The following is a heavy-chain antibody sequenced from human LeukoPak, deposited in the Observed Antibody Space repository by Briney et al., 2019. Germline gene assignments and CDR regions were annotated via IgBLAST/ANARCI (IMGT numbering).Heavy chain of an antibody. Sequence: SVKVSYKASGGTFSSYAISWVRQAPGQGLEWMGGIIPIFGTANYAQKFQGRVTITADESTSTAYMELSSLRSEDTAVYYCARVMSGSGSPYYFDYWGQGTLVTVSS. J-gene: IGHJ4*02. D-gene: IGHD1-26*01. CDR3: ARVMSGSGSPYYFDY. CDR1: GGTFSSYA. V-gene: IGHV1-69*13. CDR2: IIPIFGTA.